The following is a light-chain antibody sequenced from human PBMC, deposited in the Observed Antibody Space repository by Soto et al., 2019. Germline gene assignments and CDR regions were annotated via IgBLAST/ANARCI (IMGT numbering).Light chain of an antibody. CDR3: QQYGSLIT. CDR2: GAS. Sequence: IVLTQSPGTLSLSPGDRATLSCRASQSVGSNYLAWYQQKPGQAPRLLIYGASSRATGIPDRFSGSGSGTDFTLTINRLEPEDFAVYYCQQYGSLITFGQGTRLEIK. CDR1: QSVGSNY. J-gene: IGKJ5*01. V-gene: IGKV3-20*01.